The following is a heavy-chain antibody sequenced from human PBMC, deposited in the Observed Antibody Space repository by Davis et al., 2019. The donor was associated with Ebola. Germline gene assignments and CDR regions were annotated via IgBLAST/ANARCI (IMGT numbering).Heavy chain of an antibody. V-gene: IGHV1-18*04. CDR2: ISAYNGNT. Sequence: ASVKVSCKASRYTFTSYGISWVRQAPGQGLEWMGWISAYNGNTNYAQKLQGRVTMTTDTSTSTAYMELRSLRSDDTAVYYCARDDCGGDCYSGDAFDIWGQGTMVTVSS. J-gene: IGHJ3*02. CDR1: RYTFTSYG. D-gene: IGHD2-21*01. CDR3: ARDDCGGDCYSGDAFDI.